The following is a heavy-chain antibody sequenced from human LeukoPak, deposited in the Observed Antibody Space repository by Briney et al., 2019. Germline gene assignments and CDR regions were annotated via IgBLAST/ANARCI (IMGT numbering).Heavy chain of an antibody. CDR1: GFTLSSHN. CDR2: ISSSGSIT. V-gene: IGHV3-48*04. J-gene: IGHJ3*02. CDR3: ARPGITAFDI. D-gene: IGHD3-10*01. Sequence: TGGSLRLSCVASGFTLSSHNIIWVRQAPGKGLEWVSHISSSGSITYYGDSVKGRITISRDNAKNSVSLYMNSLKAEDSAVYYCARPGITAFDIWGQGTMVTVSS.